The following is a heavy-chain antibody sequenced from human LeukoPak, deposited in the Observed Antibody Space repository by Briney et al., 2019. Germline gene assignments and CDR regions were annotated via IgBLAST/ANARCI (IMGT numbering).Heavy chain of an antibody. Sequence: PSETLSLTCAVYGGSFSGYYWSWIRQPPGKGLEWIGEINHSGSTNYNPSLKSRVTISVDTSKNQFSLKLSSVTAADTAVYYCARTILVGASDYWGQGTLVTVS. V-gene: IGHV4-34*01. CDR3: ARTILVGASDY. D-gene: IGHD1-26*01. CDR2: INHSGST. CDR1: GGSFSGYY. J-gene: IGHJ4*02.